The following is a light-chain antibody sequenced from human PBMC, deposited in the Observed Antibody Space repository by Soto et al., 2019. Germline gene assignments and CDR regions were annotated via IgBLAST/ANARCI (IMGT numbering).Light chain of an antibody. V-gene: IGKV3-20*01. CDR1: QSVSSSY. CDR3: QQYNSWPLT. J-gene: IGKJ4*01. CDR2: GAS. Sequence: EIVLTQSPGTLSLSPGEGATLSCRASQSVSSSYIAWYQQRPGQTPSLLIYGASSRATGIPDRFSGSGSGTEFSLTISSLQSEDFALYYCQQYNSWPLTFGGGTKVDIK.